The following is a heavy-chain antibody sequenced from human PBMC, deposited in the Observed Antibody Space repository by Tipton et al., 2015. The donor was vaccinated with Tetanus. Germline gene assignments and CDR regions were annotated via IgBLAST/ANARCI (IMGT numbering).Heavy chain of an antibody. J-gene: IGHJ3*01. CDR3: ASLPTFGGVLVL. CDR2: IYYSGST. V-gene: IGHV4-39*01. D-gene: IGHD3-16*02. CDR1: GGSISSSSYY. Sequence: TLSLTCTVSGGSISSSSYYWGWIRQPPGKGLEWIGSIYYSGSTYYNPSLKSRVTISVDTPKNQFSLKLSSVTAADTAVYYCASLPTFGGVLVLWGQGTMVTVSS.